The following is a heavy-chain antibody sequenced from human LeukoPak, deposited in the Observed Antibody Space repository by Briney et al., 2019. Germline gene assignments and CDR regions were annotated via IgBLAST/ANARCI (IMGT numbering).Heavy chain of an antibody. CDR2: ISSNGGST. D-gene: IGHD3-10*01. CDR1: GFTFSSYA. Sequence: PGGSLRLSCSASGFTFSSYAMHWVRQAPGKGLEYVSAISSNGGSTYYADSVKGRFTISRDNSKNTLYLQMSSLRAEDTAVYYCVKDFVLLWFRRTFDYWGQGTLVTVSS. V-gene: IGHV3-64D*06. J-gene: IGHJ4*02. CDR3: VKDFVLLWFRRTFDY.